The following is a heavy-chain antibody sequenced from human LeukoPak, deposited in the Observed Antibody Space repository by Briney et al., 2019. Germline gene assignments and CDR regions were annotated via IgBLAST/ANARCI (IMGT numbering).Heavy chain of an antibody. CDR3: ARPHRYDSSGYYSGLDY. CDR1: GYTFTSYY. Sequence: GASVTVSCKASGYTFTSYYMHWVRQAPGQGLEWMGIINPSGGSTSYAQKFQGRVTMTRDMSTSTVYMELSSLRSEDTAVYYCARPHRYDSSGYYSGLDYWGQGTLVTVSS. J-gene: IGHJ4*02. V-gene: IGHV1-46*01. CDR2: INPSGGST. D-gene: IGHD3-22*01.